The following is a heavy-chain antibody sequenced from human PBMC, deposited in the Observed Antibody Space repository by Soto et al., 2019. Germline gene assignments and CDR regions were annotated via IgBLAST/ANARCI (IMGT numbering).Heavy chain of an antibody. D-gene: IGHD3-22*01. CDR3: ASTDYYDSSGYSY. CDR1: GGSISSGGYS. CDR2: IYHSGST. J-gene: IGHJ4*02. Sequence: QLQLQESGSGLVKPSQTLSLTCAVSGGSISSGGYSWSWIRQPPGKGLEWIGYIYHSGSTYYNPSLKSRVTISVDRSKNQFSLELSSVTAADTAVYYCASTDYYDSSGYSYWGQGTLVTVSS. V-gene: IGHV4-30-2*01.